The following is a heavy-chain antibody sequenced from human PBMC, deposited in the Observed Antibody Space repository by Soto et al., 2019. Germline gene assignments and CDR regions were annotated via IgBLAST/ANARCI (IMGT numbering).Heavy chain of an antibody. D-gene: IGHD5-18*01. J-gene: IGHJ6*02. CDR2: ISYDGSNK. V-gene: IGHV3-30*18. Sequence: GGSLRLSCAASGFTFSSYGMHWVRQAPGKGLEWVAVISYDGSNKYYADSVRGRFTISRDNSKNTLYLQMNSLRAEDTAVYYCAKDFSGYSYGTHYYGMDVWGQGTTVTVS. CDR1: GFTFSSYG. CDR3: AKDFSGYSYGTHYYGMDV.